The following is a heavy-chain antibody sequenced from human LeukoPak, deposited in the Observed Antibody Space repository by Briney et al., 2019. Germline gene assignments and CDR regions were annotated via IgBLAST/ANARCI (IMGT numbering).Heavy chain of an antibody. Sequence: PSETLSLTCTVSGGSISSYYWSWIRQPPGKGLEWIGYIYYSGSTNYNPSLKSRVTISVDTSKNQFSLKLSSVTAADTAVYYCARGYYDSSGIPHFDYWGQGTLVTVSS. CDR2: IYYSGST. D-gene: IGHD3-22*01. CDR3: ARGYYDSSGIPHFDY. V-gene: IGHV4-59*01. J-gene: IGHJ4*02. CDR1: GGSISSYY.